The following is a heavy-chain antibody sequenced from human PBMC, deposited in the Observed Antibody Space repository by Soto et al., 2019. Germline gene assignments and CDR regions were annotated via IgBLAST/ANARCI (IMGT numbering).Heavy chain of an antibody. D-gene: IGHD3-22*01. CDR2: ISGSGGST. V-gene: IGHV3-23*01. CDR1: GFTFSSYA. CDR3: ATTTYYYDSSPPRWFDP. J-gene: IGHJ5*02. Sequence: LRLSCAASGFTFSSYAMSWVRQAPGKGLEWVSAISGSGGSTYYADSVKGRFTISRDNSKNTLYLQMNSLRAEDTAVYYCATTTYYYDSSPPRWFDPWGQGTLVTVSS.